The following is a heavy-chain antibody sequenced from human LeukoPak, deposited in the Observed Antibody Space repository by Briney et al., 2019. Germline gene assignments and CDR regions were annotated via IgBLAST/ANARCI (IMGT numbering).Heavy chain of an antibody. CDR2: IFFTGNT. D-gene: IGHD1-26*01. J-gene: IGHJ4*02. CDR1: GGSISSYY. CDR3: ARHGGGTAFDY. V-gene: IGHV4-59*08. Sequence: SETLSLTCTVSGGSISSYYWSWIRQPPGEGLEWIGYIFFTGNTNYNPSVRSRVTISIDTSKNQFSLHLSSVTAADTAVYYCARHGGGTAFDYWGQGTLVTGSS.